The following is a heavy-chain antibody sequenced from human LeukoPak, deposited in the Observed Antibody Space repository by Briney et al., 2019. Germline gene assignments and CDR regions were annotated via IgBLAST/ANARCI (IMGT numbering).Heavy chain of an antibody. V-gene: IGHV3-74*01. CDR3: ARDTDTVTTILDY. CDR2: INSDGSST. D-gene: IGHD4-17*01. CDR1: GFIFSSYW. J-gene: IGHJ4*02. Sequence: GVLRLSCAASGFIFSSYWMHWVRQAPGKGLVWVSRINSDGSSTSYADSVKGRFTISGDNAKNTLYLQMNSLRAEDTAVYYCARDTDTVTTILDYWGQGTLVTVSS.